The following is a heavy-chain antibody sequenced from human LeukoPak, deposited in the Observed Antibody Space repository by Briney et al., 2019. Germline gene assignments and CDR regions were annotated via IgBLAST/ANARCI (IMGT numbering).Heavy chain of an antibody. CDR3: ARVPLRAVTRGAFDI. V-gene: IGHV4-4*07. J-gene: IGHJ3*02. CDR1: GGSISSYY. CDR2: IYTSGST. Sequence: SETLSLTCTVSGGSISSYYWSWIRQPAGKGLEGIGRIYTSGSTNYNPSLKSRVTMSVDTSKNQFSLKLSSVTAADTAVYYCARVPLRAVTRGAFDIWGQGTMVTVSS. D-gene: IGHD4-17*01.